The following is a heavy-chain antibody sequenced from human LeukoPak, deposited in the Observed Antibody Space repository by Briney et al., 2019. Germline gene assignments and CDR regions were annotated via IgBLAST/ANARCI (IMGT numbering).Heavy chain of an antibody. J-gene: IGHJ4*02. V-gene: IGHV4-39*01. CDR2: IYYSGST. CDR1: GGSISSSSYY. CDR3: ARLVVVAATGNDY. D-gene: IGHD2-15*01. Sequence: SETLSLTCTVSGGSISSSSYYWGWIRQPPGKGLEWIGSIYYSGSTYYNPSLKSRVTISVDTSKNQFSLKLSSVTAADTAVYYCARLVVVAATGNDYWGQGTLATVSS.